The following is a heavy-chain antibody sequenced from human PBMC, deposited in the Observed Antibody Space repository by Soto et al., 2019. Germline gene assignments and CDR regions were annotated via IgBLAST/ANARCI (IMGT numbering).Heavy chain of an antibody. Sequence: PSETLSLTCTVSGGSISSYYWSWIRQPPGKGLEWIGYIYYSGITNYNPSLKSRVTISVDTSKNQFSLMLSSVTAADTAVYYCARYKSNYYYGMDVWGQGTTVTVSS. CDR1: GGSISSYY. CDR3: ARYKSNYYYGMDV. V-gene: IGHV4-59*01. D-gene: IGHD1-20*01. J-gene: IGHJ6*02. CDR2: IYYSGIT.